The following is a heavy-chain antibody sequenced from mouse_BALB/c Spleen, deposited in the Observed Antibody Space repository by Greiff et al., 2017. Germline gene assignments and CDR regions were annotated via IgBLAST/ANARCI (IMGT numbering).Heavy chain of an antibody. CDR1: GYTFTSYV. D-gene: IGHD1-1*01. J-gene: IGHJ3*01. CDR2: INPYNDGT. V-gene: IGHV1-14*01. Sequence: EVQLQQPGPELVKPGASVKMSCKASGYTFTSYVMHWVKQKPGQGLEWIGYINPYNDGTKYNEKFKGKATLTSDKSSSTAYMELSSLTSEDSAVYYCARSRDGSSYSWFAYWGQGTLVTVSA. CDR3: ARSRDGSSYSWFAY.